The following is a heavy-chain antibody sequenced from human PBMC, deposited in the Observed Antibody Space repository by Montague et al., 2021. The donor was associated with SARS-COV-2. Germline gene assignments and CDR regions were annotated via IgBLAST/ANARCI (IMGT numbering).Heavy chain of an antibody. CDR3: AREATSWFGELMGVWFDP. CDR1: GASITTYY. J-gene: IGHJ5*02. D-gene: IGHD3-10*01. CDR2: IHTSGNT. V-gene: IGHV4-4*07. Sequence: SETLSLTCTVSGASITTYYWSWIRRSAGKGLKWIGRIHTSGNTNYNPTLRSRVTMSVDTSKNQFSLKLNSVTAADTAVYYCAREATSWFGELMGVWFDPRGQGTLVTVSS.